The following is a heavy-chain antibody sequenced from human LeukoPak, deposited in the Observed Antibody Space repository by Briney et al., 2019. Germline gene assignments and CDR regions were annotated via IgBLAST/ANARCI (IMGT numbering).Heavy chain of an antibody. CDR1: GFTFSSYG. V-gene: IGHV3-30*18. D-gene: IGHD6-13*01. J-gene: IGHJ6*02. CDR2: ISYDGSNK. CDR3: AKSRGQYSSRFPIYYYYGMDV. Sequence: GGSLRLSCAASGFTFSSYGMHWVRQAPGKGLEWAAVISYDGSNKYYADSVKGRFTISRDNSKNTLYLQMNSLRAEDTAVYYCAKSRGQYSSRFPIYYYYGMDVWGQGTMVTVSS.